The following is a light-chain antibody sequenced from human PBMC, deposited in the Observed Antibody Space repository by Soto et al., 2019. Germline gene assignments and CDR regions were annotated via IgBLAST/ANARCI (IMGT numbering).Light chain of an antibody. Sequence: EIELTQSPATLSLSPVERATLSCRASQSVSSSLAWYQQKHGQAPRLLIYDSSTRATGFPDRFSGSGSGTDFTLTIIRLEPEDFAVYYCQQYDISPWTFGQGTKVDIK. J-gene: IGKJ1*01. CDR2: DSS. CDR3: QQYDISPWT. V-gene: IGKV3-20*01. CDR1: QSVSSS.